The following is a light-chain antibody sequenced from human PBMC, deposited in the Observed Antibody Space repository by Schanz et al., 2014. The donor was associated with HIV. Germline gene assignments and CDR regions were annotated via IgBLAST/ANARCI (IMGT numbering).Light chain of an antibody. J-gene: IGKJ1*01. V-gene: IGKV3-20*01. CDR3: QKYNSAPWT. CDR1: QSVYSSY. Sequence: EIVLTQSPGTLSLSPGERATLSCRASQSVYSSYLAWYQQKPGQPPRLLLYGASSRATGIPDRFSGSGSGTDFTLTISGLEPEDVATYYCQKYNSAPWTFGQGTKVEIK. CDR2: GAS.